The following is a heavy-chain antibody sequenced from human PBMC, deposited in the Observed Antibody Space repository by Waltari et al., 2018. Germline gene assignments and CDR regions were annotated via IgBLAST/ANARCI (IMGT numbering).Heavy chain of an antibody. J-gene: IGHJ3*02. Sequence: QVQLQESGPGLVKPSQTLSLTCIVSGGSFSRGGYSWRWIRQPAGKGLEWIGRVFTSGLTNYNPSLKSRVTVSLDTSKNHFSLNWSSVTAADTAVYYCAREWDHYDNSGKGAFEIWGQGTLVTVSS. V-gene: IGHV4-61*02. CDR2: VFTSGLT. CDR1: GGSFSRGGYS. D-gene: IGHD3-22*01. CDR3: AREWDHYDNSGKGAFEI.